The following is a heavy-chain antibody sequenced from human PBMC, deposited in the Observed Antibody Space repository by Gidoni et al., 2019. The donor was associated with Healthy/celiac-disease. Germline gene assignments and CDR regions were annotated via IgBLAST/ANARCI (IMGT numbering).Heavy chain of an antibody. J-gene: IGHJ6*02. V-gene: IGHV1-58*01. CDR1: GFTFTSSE. CDR2: IVVGSGNT. CDR3: AAASTYYDFWSGYYYYGMDV. Sequence: QMQLVQSGPEVTKPGTSVKVACKAAGFTFTSSEVQWVRQARGQRLEWRGWIVVGSGNTNYAQKFQERVTITRDMSTSTAYMELSSLRSEDTAVYYCAAASTYYDFWSGYYYYGMDVWGQGTTVTVS. D-gene: IGHD3-3*01.